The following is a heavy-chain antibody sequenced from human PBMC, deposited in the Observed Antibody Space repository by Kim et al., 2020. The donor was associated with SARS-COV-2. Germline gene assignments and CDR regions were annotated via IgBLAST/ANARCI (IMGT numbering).Heavy chain of an antibody. V-gene: IGHV4-59*13. CDR3: ARAAGYYYDSSGYYFGAGNWFDP. CDR2: IYYSGST. Sequence: SETLSLTCTVSGGSISSYYWSWIRQPPGKGLEWIGYIYYSGSTNYNPSLKSRVTISVDTSKNQFSLKLSSVTAADTAVYYCARAAGYYYDSSGYYFGAGNWFDPWGQGTLVTASS. D-gene: IGHD3-22*01. J-gene: IGHJ5*02. CDR1: GGSISSYY.